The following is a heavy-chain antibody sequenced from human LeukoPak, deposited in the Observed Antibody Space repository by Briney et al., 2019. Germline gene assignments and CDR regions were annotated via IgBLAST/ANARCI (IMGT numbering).Heavy chain of an antibody. CDR3: ARSLVQLERRGAFDI. V-gene: IGHV1-2*02. CDR1: GYTSTGYY. J-gene: IGHJ3*02. CDR2: INPNSGGT. Sequence: ASVKVSCKASGYTSTGYYMHWVRQAPGQGLEWMGWINPNSGGTNYAQKFQGRVTMTRDTSISTAYMELSRLRSDDTAVYYCARSLVQLERRGAFDIWGQGTMVTVSS. D-gene: IGHD1-1*01.